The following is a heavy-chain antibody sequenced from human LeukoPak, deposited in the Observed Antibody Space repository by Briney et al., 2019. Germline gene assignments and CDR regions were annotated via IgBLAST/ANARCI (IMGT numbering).Heavy chain of an antibody. V-gene: IGHV4-4*07. D-gene: IGHD1-26*01. J-gene: IGHJ4*02. CDR1: GASISNYY. CDR3: ARYRGTYYPFDY. CDR2: IYISGNT. Sequence: SETLSLTCSVSGASISNYYWAWLRQPAGKGLEWIGRIYISGNTNYNPSLKSRVTMSVDTSKNQFYLKLNSVTAADTAVYYCARYRGTYYPFDYWGQGTLVTVSS.